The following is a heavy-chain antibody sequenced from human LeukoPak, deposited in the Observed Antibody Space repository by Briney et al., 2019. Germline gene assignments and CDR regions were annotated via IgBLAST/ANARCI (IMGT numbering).Heavy chain of an antibody. D-gene: IGHD3-3*01. CDR1: GVNFDDYA. J-gene: IGHJ4*02. CDR3: AAYYDFWSGYYGSFDY. Sequence: PGGSLRLSCAASGVNFDDYAMHWVRQSPGTGLEWVAGLNWDSRSMAYADSVRGRFTISRDNAKNSLYLQMNSLRAEDTAVYYCAAYYDFWSGYYGSFDYWGQGTLVTVSS. CDR2: LNWDSRSM. V-gene: IGHV3-9*01.